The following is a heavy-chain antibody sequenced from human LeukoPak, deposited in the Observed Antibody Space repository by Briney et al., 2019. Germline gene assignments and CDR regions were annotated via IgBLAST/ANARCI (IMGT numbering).Heavy chain of an antibody. D-gene: IGHD2-8*02. CDR3: CCYYGTGLRY. V-gene: IGHV3-15*01. CDR1: GFTFNNEW. Sequence: GGSLRLSCATSGFTFNNEWMSWVRQAPGKGLEWVGRIKRKTDGGTIDDAAPVRGRFSISRDDSKNKLYLQRNSLQNEDTAVYYCCCYYGTGLRYWGQGTLVTVSS. J-gene: IGHJ4*02. CDR2: IKRKTDGGTI.